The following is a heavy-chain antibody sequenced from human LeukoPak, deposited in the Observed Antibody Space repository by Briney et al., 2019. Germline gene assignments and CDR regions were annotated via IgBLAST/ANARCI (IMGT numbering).Heavy chain of an antibody. Sequence: SETLSLTCTVSGGSISTSSYYWGWIRQPPGKGLECIGNIYYSGSTYYNPSLKSRVTISVDTSKNQFSLKLSSVTAADTAVYYCARDVIAGAFDYWGQGTLVTVSS. D-gene: IGHD3-16*01. J-gene: IGHJ4*02. CDR1: GGSISTSSYY. CDR2: IYYSGST. CDR3: ARDVIAGAFDY. V-gene: IGHV4-39*07.